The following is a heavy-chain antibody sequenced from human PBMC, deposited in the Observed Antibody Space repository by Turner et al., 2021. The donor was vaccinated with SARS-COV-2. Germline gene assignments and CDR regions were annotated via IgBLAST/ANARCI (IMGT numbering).Heavy chain of an antibody. CDR1: GFTFSSYG. V-gene: IGHV3-33*01. Sequence: QVQLVESGGGVVQPGRSLRLSCAASGFTFSSYGMHWVRQAPGKGLEWVAVIWYDGSNKYYADSVKGRFTISRDNSKNTLYLQMKSLRAEDTAVYYCARDGGYSGYAYFDYWGQGTLVTVSS. J-gene: IGHJ4*02. CDR3: ARDGGYSGYAYFDY. CDR2: IWYDGSNK. D-gene: IGHD5-12*01.